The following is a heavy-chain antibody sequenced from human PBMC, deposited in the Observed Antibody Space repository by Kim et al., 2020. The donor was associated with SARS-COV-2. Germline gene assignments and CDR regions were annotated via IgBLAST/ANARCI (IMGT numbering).Heavy chain of an antibody. J-gene: IGHJ4*02. CDR2: IIPIFGTA. CDR3: ARGYSDLTIFGVVITYFDY. Sequence: SVKVSCKASGGTFSSYAISWVRQAPGQGLEWMGGIIPIFGTANYAQKFQGRVTITADESTSTAYMELSSLRSEDTAVYYCARGYSDLTIFGVVITYFDYWGQGTLVTVSS. CDR1: GGTFSSYA. D-gene: IGHD3-3*01. V-gene: IGHV1-69*13.